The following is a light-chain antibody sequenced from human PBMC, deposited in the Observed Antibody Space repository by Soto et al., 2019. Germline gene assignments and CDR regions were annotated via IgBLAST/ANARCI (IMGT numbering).Light chain of an antibody. Sequence: DTVLTQSPGTLSLSPGERATLSCRAGQSVSSNLAWYQQKPGQAPRLLIYAASSRATGSPDRFSGGGSGTDFTLTISRLEPEDFAVYYCQQYGYSPITFGQGTRLEIK. J-gene: IGKJ5*01. CDR3: QQYGYSPIT. CDR2: AAS. V-gene: IGKV3-20*01. CDR1: QSVSSN.